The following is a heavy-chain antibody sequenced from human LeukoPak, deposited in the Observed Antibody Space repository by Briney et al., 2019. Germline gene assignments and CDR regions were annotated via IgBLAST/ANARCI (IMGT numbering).Heavy chain of an antibody. Sequence: SETLSLTCTVSGGSISSGGYYWSWIRQHPGKGLEWIGYIYYSGSTYYNPSLKSRVTISVDTSKNQSSLKLSSVTAADTAVYYCARDSSGGIDYWGQGTLVTVSS. CDR2: IYYSGST. CDR1: GGSISSGGYY. V-gene: IGHV4-31*03. J-gene: IGHJ4*02. CDR3: ARDSSGGIDY. D-gene: IGHD6-19*01.